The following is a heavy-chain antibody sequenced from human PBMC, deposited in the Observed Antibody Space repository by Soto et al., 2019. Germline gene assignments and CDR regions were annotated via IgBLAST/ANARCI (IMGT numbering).Heavy chain of an antibody. CDR1: GGSFSGYY. CDR3: ASGRLRGYGF. V-gene: IGHV4-34*01. J-gene: IGHJ4*02. D-gene: IGHD5-12*01. CDR2: INHSGST. Sequence: SETLSLTCAVYGGSFSGYYWSWIRQPPGKGLEWIGEINHSGSTNYNPSLKSRVTISVDTSKNQFSLKLSSVTAADTAVYYCASGRLRGYGFWGQGTLVTVSS.